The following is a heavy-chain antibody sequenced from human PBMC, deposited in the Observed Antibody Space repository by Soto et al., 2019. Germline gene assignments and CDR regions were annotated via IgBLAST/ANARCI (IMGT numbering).Heavy chain of an antibody. D-gene: IGHD3-16*02. J-gene: IGHJ4*02. CDR3: AKDPLYDYIWGSYQGFSN. CDR1: GFTFSSYA. CDR2: ISGSGGST. Sequence: GGSLRLSCAASGFTFSSYAMSWVRQAPGKGLEWVSAISGSGGSTYYADSVKGRFTISRDNSKNTLYLQMNSLRAEDTAVYYCAKDPLYDYIWGSYQGFSNWGQGTLVTVSS. V-gene: IGHV3-23*01.